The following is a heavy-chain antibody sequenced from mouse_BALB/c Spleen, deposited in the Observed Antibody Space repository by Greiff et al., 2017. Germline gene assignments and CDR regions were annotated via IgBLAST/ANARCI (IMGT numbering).Heavy chain of an antibody. CDR1: GFTFTDYY. Sequence: EVKVVESGGGLVQPGGSLRLSCATSGFTFTDYYMSWVRQPPGKALEWLGFIRNKANGYTTEYSASVKGRFTISRDNSQSILYLQMNTLRAEDSATYYCARLRNWTFDYWGQGTTLTVSS. CDR3: ARLRNWTFDY. J-gene: IGHJ2*01. D-gene: IGHD4-1*01. V-gene: IGHV7-3*02. CDR2: IRNKANGYTT.